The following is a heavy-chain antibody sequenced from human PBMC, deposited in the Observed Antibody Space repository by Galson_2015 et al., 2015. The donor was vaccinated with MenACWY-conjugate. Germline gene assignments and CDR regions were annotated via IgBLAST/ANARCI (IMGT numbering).Heavy chain of an antibody. CDR1: GFTFSGNG. CDR2: ISTTGATT. Sequence: PRLSCAASGFTFSGNGMHWVRQAPGKGLEYASAISTTGATTYYSSSVKGRFTISRDNSKNKLYLHMGSLRAEDMGVYYCARVGGSYLDSWGQGTLVTVSS. J-gene: IGHJ4*02. V-gene: IGHV3-64*01. CDR3: ARVGGSYLDS.